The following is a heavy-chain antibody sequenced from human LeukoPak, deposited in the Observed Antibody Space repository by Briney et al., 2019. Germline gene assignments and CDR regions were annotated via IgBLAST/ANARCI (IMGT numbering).Heavy chain of an antibody. Sequence: GGSLRLSCAASEFIVSANYMNWVRQAPGKGLEWVSLIYSGGSTYYADSVKGRFTISRDSSKNILHLQMNTLRAEDTAVYYCARGPSGYLNTGGQGTLVTVSS. J-gene: IGHJ4*02. V-gene: IGHV3-66*01. CDR2: IYSGGST. CDR3: ARGPSGYLNT. CDR1: EFIVSANY. D-gene: IGHD5-12*01.